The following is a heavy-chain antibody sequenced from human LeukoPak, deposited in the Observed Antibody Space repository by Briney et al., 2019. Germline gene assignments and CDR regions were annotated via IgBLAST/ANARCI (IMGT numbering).Heavy chain of an antibody. CDR1: GFTFSSYA. D-gene: IGHD3-10*01. J-gene: IGHJ4*02. Sequence: GGSLRLSCAASGFTFSSYAMSWVRQAPGKGLEWVSTITDSGGSRYYADSVQGRFTISRDNSKNTLYLQMDSLRAEDTAVYYCAKRGFDGSRSYYSRDWGQGTLVTASS. V-gene: IGHV3-23*01. CDR2: ITDSGGSR. CDR3: AKRGFDGSRSYYSRD.